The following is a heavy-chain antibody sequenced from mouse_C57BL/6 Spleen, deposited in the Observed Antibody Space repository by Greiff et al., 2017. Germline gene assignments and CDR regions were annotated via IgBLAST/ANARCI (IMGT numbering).Heavy chain of an antibody. Sequence: VQGVESGPELVKPGASVKISCKASGYAFSSSWMNWVKQRPGKGLEWIGRIYPGDGDTNYNGKFKGKATLTADKSSSTAYMQLSSLTSEDSAVYFCARRDYYGSSYWYFDVWGTGTTVTVSS. D-gene: IGHD1-1*01. CDR3: ARRDYYGSSYWYFDV. V-gene: IGHV1-82*01. J-gene: IGHJ1*03. CDR2: IYPGDGDT. CDR1: GYAFSSSW.